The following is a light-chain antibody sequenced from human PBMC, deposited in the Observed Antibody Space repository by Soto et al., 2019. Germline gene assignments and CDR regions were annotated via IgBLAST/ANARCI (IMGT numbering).Light chain of an antibody. Sequence: QSALTQPPSASGSPGQSVTISCTGTSSDVGAYKYVSWYQQHPGKAPKLMIYEVNKRPSGVPDRFSGYKSDNTASLTVSGLQAEDEADYYCSSYAGSNNLYVFGTGTKLTVL. CDR2: EVN. CDR3: SSYAGSNNLYV. V-gene: IGLV2-8*01. J-gene: IGLJ1*01. CDR1: SSDVGAYKY.